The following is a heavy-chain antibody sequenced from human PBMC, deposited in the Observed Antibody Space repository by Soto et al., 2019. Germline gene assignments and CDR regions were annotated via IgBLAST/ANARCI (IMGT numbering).Heavy chain of an antibody. J-gene: IGHJ4*02. V-gene: IGHV4-30-2*01. CDR2: IYHSGST. D-gene: IGHD6-13*01. CDR3: ASSHAGAHIAAAVH. CDR1: GGSISSDGYS. Sequence: QLQLQESGSGLVKPSQTLSLTCAVSGGSISSDGYSWSWIRQPPGKGLEWSGYIYHSGSTYYNPSLKSPVTISVDRAKNQFSLKLSSVTAADTAVYYCASSHAGAHIAAAVHWGQGTLVTVSS.